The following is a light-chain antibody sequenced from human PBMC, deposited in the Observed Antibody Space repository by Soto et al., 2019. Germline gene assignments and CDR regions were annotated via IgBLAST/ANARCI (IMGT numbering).Light chain of an antibody. CDR1: QNILLNSNNKNY. Sequence: DIVMTQSPDSLAVSLGERATINCKSSQNILLNSNNKNYSAWYQQKPGQSPKLLIYWASTRESGVPDRFSGSGSGTDFTLAISSLQAEDVAVYYCQQYYSAPLSFGGGTKVEIK. J-gene: IGKJ4*01. CDR2: WAS. CDR3: QQYYSAPLS. V-gene: IGKV4-1*01.